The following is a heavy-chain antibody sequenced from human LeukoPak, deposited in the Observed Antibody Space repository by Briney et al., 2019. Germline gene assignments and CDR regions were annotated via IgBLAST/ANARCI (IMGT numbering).Heavy chain of an antibody. D-gene: IGHD3-3*01. CDR1: GFTFSSYA. CDR3: AKASSYYDFWSGYFD. V-gene: IGHV3-23*01. J-gene: IGHJ4*02. Sequence: GGSLRPSCAASGFTFSSYAMSWVRQVPGKGLEWVSAISGSGGSTYYADSVKGRFTISRDNSKNTLYLQMNSLRAEDTAVYYCAKASSYYDFWSGYFDWGQGTLVTVSS. CDR2: ISGSGGST.